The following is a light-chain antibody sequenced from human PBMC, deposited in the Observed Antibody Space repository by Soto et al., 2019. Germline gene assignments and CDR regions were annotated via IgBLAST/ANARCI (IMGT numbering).Light chain of an antibody. J-gene: IGLJ2*01. CDR2: EGT. CDR1: SSDVGSYNL. V-gene: IGLV2-23*01. CDR3: CSYAHDTRSGTVV. Sequence: QYALTQPASESGSPGQSITISCTGTSSDVGSYNLVSWYQQNPGKAPKLMIYEGTKRPSGVSDRFSGSKSGNTASMTISGLQAEDEADYYCCSYAHDTRSGTVVFGGGTKVTVL.